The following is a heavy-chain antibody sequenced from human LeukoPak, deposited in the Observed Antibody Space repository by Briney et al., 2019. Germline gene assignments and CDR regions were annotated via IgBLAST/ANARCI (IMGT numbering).Heavy chain of an antibody. J-gene: IGHJ3*02. CDR3: AKRDGYAFDI. CDR2: LSSNGNYI. CDR1: GFTFSSYS. V-gene: IGHV3-21*01. D-gene: IGHD5-24*01. Sequence: GGSLRLSCAASGFTFSSYSMDWVRQAPGEGLEWVSSLSSNGNYIYYADAVKGRVTTTRDNDNNSLYLQMNSLRAEDTAVFYCAKRDGYAFDIWGQGTLVTVSS.